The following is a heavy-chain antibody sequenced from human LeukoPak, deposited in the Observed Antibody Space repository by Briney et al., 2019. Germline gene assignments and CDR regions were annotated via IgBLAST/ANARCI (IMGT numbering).Heavy chain of an antibody. CDR1: GFTFSSYS. V-gene: IGHV3-21*01. Sequence: GGSLRLSCAASGFTFSSYSMNWVRQAPGKGLEWVSSISSSYIYYADSVKGRFTISRDNAKNSLYLQMNSLRAEDTAVYYCASSGIHPLFDYWGQGTLVTVSS. J-gene: IGHJ4*02. CDR2: ISSSYI. D-gene: IGHD1-26*01. CDR3: ASSGIHPLFDY.